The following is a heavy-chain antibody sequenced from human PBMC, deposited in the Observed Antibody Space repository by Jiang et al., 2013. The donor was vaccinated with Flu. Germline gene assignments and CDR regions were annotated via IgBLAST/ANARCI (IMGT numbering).Heavy chain of an antibody. J-gene: IGHJ4*02. D-gene: IGHD3-16*01. CDR2: IYYSGTT. Sequence: TLSLTCTVSGGSFSSYYWGWIRQPPGEGLEWIGYIYYSGTTYYNPSLKSRVTISVDTSKNQFSLKLSSVTAADTAVYYCARLGEWLAFDYWGQGTLVTVSS. CDR3: ARLGEWLAFDY. CDR1: GGSFSSYY. V-gene: IGHV4-59*08.